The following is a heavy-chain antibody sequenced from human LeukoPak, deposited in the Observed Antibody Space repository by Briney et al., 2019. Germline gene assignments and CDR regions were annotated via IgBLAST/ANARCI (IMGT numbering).Heavy chain of an antibody. J-gene: IGHJ4*02. CDR1: GGSIGSGRYY. CDR3: ARNITSLIPAGYFDY. Sequence: PSETLSLTCTVSGGSIGSGRYYWAWIRQPPGKGLEWIGSIYNSWSTSYNPSLKSRVAMSVDTSKNLFSLRLSSVTAADTAVYYCARNITSLIPAGYFDYWGQGTLVAVSS. D-gene: IGHD2-2*01. V-gene: IGHV4-39*01. CDR2: IYNSWST.